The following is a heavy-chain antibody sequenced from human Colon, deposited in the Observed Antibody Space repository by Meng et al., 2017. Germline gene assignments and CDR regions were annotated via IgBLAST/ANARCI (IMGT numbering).Heavy chain of an antibody. J-gene: IGHJ4*02. CDR3: ARNPVIPDARTFDF. D-gene: IGHD2-2*01. Sequence: QVQLQESGPGLVKPSQTLSLTCPISGGSINSADYYWNWIRQSPGKGLEWLGYIHSSGNTYYTPSLKSRLTMSFDTSKNQFSLRLTSVTAADTAVYYCARNPVIPDARTFDFWGQGALVTVSS. CDR2: IHSSGNT. V-gene: IGHV4-30-4*01. CDR1: GGSINSADYY.